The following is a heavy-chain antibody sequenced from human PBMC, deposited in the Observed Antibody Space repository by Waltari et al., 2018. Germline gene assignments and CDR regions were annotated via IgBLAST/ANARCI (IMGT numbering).Heavy chain of an antibody. V-gene: IGHV4-38-2*01. J-gene: IGHJ4*02. CDR3: ARLFKGPWDY. Sequence: QVQLQESGPGLVKPSETLSLNCAVSGYSISSGYYWGWIRKPPGKGLEWIGSIYHSGSTYYYPSLKSRVTTSVDTSNNQFSLKLSSVTAAATAVYYCARLFKGPWDYWGQGTLVTVSS. CDR2: IYHSGST. CDR1: GYSISSGYY.